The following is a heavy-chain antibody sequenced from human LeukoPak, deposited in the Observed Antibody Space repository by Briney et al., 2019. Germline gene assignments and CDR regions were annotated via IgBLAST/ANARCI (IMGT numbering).Heavy chain of an antibody. CDR2: ITTSDGNT. D-gene: IGHD7-27*01. CDR3: AKDGGLWVSAHWGDS. V-gene: IGHV3-23*01. CDR1: GFTFSSYW. J-gene: IGHJ4*02. Sequence: GGSLRLSCAASGFTFSSYWMSWVRQAPGKGLEWVSTITTSDGNTYYADSVKGRFAVSRDNSKNTLFLQMNSLRDEDTAVYYCAKDGGLWVSAHWGDSWGRGTLVTVSS.